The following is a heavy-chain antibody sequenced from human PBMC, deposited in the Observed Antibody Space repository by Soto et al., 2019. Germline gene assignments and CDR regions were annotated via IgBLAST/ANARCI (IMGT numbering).Heavy chain of an antibody. CDR3: ARDSNDILSGYYPPNWFDP. CDR1: GFTFSSYG. CDR2: IWYDGSNN. D-gene: IGHD3-9*01. V-gene: IGHV3-33*01. J-gene: IGHJ5*02. Sequence: GGSLRLSCAASGFTFSSYGMHWVRQAPGKGLERVAVIWYDGSNNYYADSVKGRFTISRDNSKNTLYLQMNSLRAEEAAVYYCARDSNDILSGYYPPNWFDPWGQGTLVTVSS.